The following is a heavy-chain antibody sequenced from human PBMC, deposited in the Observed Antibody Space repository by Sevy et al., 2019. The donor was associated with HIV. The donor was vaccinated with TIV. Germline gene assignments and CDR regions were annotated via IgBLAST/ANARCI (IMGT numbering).Heavy chain of an antibody. CDR3: ARVFQAVTTSDAFDI. J-gene: IGHJ3*02. Sequence: ASVKVSCKASGGTFSSYAISWVRQAPGQGLEWMGGIIPIFGTANYAQKFQGRVTITADESTSTAYMELSSLRSEDTAVYYCARVFQAVTTSDAFDIWGQGTMVTVSS. V-gene: IGHV1-69*13. D-gene: IGHD4-17*01. CDR1: GGTFSSYA. CDR2: IIPIFGTA.